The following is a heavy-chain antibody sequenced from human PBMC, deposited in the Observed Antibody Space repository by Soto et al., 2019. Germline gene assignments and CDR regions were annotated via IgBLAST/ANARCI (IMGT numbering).Heavy chain of an antibody. CDR1: GYTFTSYG. CDR2: ISAYNGNT. CDR3: ARDYGDSSGMAYYYYYGMDV. V-gene: IGHV1-18*04. J-gene: IGHJ6*02. Sequence: GASVKVSCKASGYTFTSYGISWVRQAPGQGLEWMGWISAYNGNTNYAQKLQGRVTMTTDTSTSTAYMELRSLRSDDTAVYYCARDYGDSSGMAYYYYYGMDVWGQGTTVTVSS. D-gene: IGHD3-10*01.